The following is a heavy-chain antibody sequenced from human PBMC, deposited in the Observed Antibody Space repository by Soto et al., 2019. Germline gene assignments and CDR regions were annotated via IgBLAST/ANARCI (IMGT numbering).Heavy chain of an antibody. Sequence: SETLSLTCTVSGGSIIRSSYYWVWIRQPPGKGLEWIGRIYYSGSTYYNPSLKSQVTISVDTSKNQFSLKLSSVTAADTAVYYWASQGDSGYDYSAYWGQGTLVTGLL. CDR1: GGSIIRSSYY. J-gene: IGHJ4*02. CDR3: ASQGDSGYDYSAY. V-gene: IGHV4-39*01. D-gene: IGHD5-12*01. CDR2: IYYSGST.